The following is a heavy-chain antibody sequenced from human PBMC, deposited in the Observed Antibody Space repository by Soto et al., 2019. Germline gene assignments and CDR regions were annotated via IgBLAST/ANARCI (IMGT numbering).Heavy chain of an antibody. J-gene: IGHJ6*02. Sequence: EVQLVESGGGLVQPGGSLRLSCAASGFTFSSYSMNWVRQAPGKGLEWVSYISSSSNTIYYADSGKGRFTISRDNAKNSLYLQMNSLRAEDTAVYYCARADSGYAHGYYYYGMDVWGQGTTVTVSS. D-gene: IGHD5-12*01. V-gene: IGHV3-48*01. CDR3: ARADSGYAHGYYYYGMDV. CDR1: GFTFSSYS. CDR2: ISSSSNTI.